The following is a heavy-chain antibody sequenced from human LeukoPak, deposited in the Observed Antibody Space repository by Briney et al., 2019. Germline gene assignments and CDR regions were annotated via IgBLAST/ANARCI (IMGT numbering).Heavy chain of an antibody. CDR2: ISAYNGNP. CDR1: GSTFTNYG. D-gene: IGHD2-2*01. CDR3: ATYTEGYCTSANCYAGFDY. V-gene: IGHV1-18*01. J-gene: IGHJ4*02. Sequence: ASVKVSCKASGSTFTNYGVSWVRQAPGQGREWIGWISAYNGNPGYAQKFQGRVTMTTDTSTSTTYMELRSLTSDDTAVYYCATYTEGYCTSANCYAGFDYWGQGTLVTVSS.